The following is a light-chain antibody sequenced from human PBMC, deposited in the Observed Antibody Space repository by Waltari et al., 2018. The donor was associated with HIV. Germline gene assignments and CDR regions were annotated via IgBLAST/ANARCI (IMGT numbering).Light chain of an antibody. J-gene: IGLJ2*01. Sequence: AVTQPASVSGLPGQSTTISCTGDDSDFGLYNFASWYQQHSGKPPRLILYDVDSRASGVSDRFSGSMSGNTASLTISGLRAEDEGHYYCASFTGDNTVIFGGGTEVTVL. CDR2: DVD. V-gene: IGLV2-14*03. CDR1: DSDFGLYNF. CDR3: ASFTGDNTVI.